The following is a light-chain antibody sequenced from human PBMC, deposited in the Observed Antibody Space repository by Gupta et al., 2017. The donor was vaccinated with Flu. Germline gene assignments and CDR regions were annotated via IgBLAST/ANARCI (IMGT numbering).Light chain of an antibody. V-gene: IGKV1-5*03. CDR1: QSIRNW. CDR3: QHYNSYTEFV. CDR2: KAT. Sequence: TLSASVGDRVTITCRASQSIRNWLAWWHQKPGQAPRLLINKATNLESGVPSRFSGSDSGTEFILTINNLQPDDFGIYYCQHYNSYTEFVFGPGTKVDL. J-gene: IGKJ3*01.